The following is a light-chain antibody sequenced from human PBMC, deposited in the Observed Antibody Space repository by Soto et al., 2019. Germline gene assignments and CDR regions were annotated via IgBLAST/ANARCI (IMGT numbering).Light chain of an antibody. Sequence: DIQMTQSPSSLSASVGDRVTITCHASQDINNYLNWYQQKPGKAPKLLIYDSTNLETGVPSRFSGSGSGTNFTFTISSLQPEDIATYYCQQYDNLRQMCTFGQGTKLEIK. J-gene: IGKJ2*02. CDR3: QQYDNLRQMCT. CDR2: DST. V-gene: IGKV1-33*01. CDR1: QDINNY.